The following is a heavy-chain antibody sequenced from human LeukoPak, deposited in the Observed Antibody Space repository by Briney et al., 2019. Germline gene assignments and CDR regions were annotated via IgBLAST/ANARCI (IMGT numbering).Heavy chain of an antibody. CDR1: VYTFTFYY. CDR2: INPNSGGT. Sequence: GASVTVSFKASVYTFTFYYMHWVRQAPGQGLEWMGWINPNSGGTNYAQKFQGRVTMTRDTSISTAYMELSRLRSDDTAVYYCARGATAMVPYYFDYWGQGTLVTVSS. CDR3: ARGATAMVPYYFDY. D-gene: IGHD5-18*01. J-gene: IGHJ4*02. V-gene: IGHV1-2*02.